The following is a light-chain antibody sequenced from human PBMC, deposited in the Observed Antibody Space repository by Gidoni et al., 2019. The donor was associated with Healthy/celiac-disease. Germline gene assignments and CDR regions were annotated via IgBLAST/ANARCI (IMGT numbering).Light chain of an antibody. V-gene: IGKV1-8*01. J-gene: IGKJ1*01. Sequence: AIRMTQSPSSFSASTGDRVTITCRASQGISSYLAWYQQKPGKAPKLLIYAASTLQRRVPSRFSGSGSGKDFTLTISCLQSEDFATYYCQQYYSYPRTFGQGTKVEIK. CDR1: QGISSY. CDR3: QQYYSYPRT. CDR2: AAS.